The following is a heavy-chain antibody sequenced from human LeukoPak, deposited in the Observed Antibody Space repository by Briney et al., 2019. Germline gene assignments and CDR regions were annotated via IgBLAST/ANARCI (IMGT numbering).Heavy chain of an antibody. CDR2: ISHTGSTK. J-gene: IGHJ6*02. CDR3: AIPPLSGTGSSRPLAGMDV. Sequence: GGSLRLSCAASRFSFSSYSLNWVRQAPGKGLEWVSYISHTGSTKSYADSVKGRFTISRDNARNSLYLQMNSLRAEDTAVYYCAIPPLSGTGSSRPLAGMDVWGQGTTVTVSS. CDR1: RFSFSSYS. V-gene: IGHV3-48*04. D-gene: IGHD3-10*01.